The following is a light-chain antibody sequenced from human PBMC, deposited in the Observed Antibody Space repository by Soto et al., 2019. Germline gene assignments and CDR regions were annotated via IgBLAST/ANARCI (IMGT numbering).Light chain of an antibody. J-gene: IGKJ1*01. V-gene: IGKV1-5*01. CDR1: QSISGW. CDR2: DAS. Sequence: DIQMTQSPSTLSASVGDRVTITCRASQSISGWLAWYQQKPGKAPKLLISDASNLESGVPSRFSGSGSGTEFTLTISSLQPGDFATYYCQQYSSYWTFGQGTKVEFK. CDR3: QQYSSYWT.